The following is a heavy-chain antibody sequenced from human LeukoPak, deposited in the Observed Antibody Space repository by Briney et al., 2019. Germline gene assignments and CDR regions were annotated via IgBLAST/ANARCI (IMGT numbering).Heavy chain of an antibody. V-gene: IGHV3-66*01. J-gene: IGHJ3*02. CDR2: IDSGDNT. CDR3: ARDCTSSCYSDAFDI. D-gene: IGHD2-15*01. Sequence: GGSLRLSCAASGFTVSANYMTWVRQAPGKGLEWVSVIDSGDNTHYADSVKGRFTISRDNSKNTLYLQMNSLRAEDTAVYYGARDCTSSCYSDAFDIWGQGTMVTVSS. CDR1: GFTVSANY.